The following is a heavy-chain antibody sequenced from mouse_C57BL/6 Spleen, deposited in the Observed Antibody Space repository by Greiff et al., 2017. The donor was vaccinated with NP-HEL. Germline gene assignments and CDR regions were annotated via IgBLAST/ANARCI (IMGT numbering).Heavy chain of an antibody. V-gene: IGHV1-82*01. D-gene: IGHD4-1*01. J-gene: IGHJ3*01. CDR1: GYAFSSSW. Sequence: QVQLQQSGPELVKPGASVKISCKASGYAFSSSWMNWVKQRPGKGLEWIGRIYPGDGDTNYNGKFKGKATLTADKSSSTAYMQLSSLTSEDSAVYFCARSELTGTWGFAYWGQGTLVTVSA. CDR3: ARSELTGTWGFAY. CDR2: IYPGDGDT.